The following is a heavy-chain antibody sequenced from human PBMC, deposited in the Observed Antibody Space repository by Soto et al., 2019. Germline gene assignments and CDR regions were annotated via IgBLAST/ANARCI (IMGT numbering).Heavy chain of an antibody. V-gene: IGHV3-30*14. CDR3: ASAGGGAPRRGGGMDV. D-gene: IGHD3-16*01. Sequence: QVQLVESGGGVVQPGRSLRLSCAASGFTFSSYAMHWVRQAPGKGLEWVAVISYDGSNKYYADSVKGRFTISRDNSKNGLSRQMNRGRAEDMEVFCCASAGGGAPRRGGGMDVWGQGTTVTVSS. CDR1: GFTFSSYA. J-gene: IGHJ6*02. CDR2: ISYDGSNK.